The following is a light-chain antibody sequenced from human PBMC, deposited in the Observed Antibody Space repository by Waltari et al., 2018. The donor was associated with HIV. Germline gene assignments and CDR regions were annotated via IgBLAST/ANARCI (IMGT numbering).Light chain of an antibody. J-gene: IGLJ3*02. CDR3: CSYAGSLTLV. Sequence: QSVLTQPASVSGSPGQSITISCTGTSSDVGRYNLVSWYQQYPGKAPKLLISEVIKRPSGVSDRFSGSKSGNTASLTISGLQAEDEADYYCCSYAGSLTLVFGGGTKLTVL. CDR1: SSDVGRYNL. V-gene: IGLV2-23*02. CDR2: EVI.